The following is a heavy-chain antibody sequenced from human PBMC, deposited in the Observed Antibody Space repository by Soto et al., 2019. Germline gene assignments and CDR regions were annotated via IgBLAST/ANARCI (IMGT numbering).Heavy chain of an antibody. Sequence: QVQLVQSGAEVKKPGSSVKVSCKASGGTFSSYTISWVRQAPGQGLEWMGRIIPILGIANYAQKFQGRVTITADKSTSTAYMELSSLRSGDTAVYYCARAIYIAAGNWFDPWGQGTLVTVSS. CDR3: ARAIYIAAGNWFDP. V-gene: IGHV1-69*02. CDR2: IIPILGIA. CDR1: GGTFSSYT. D-gene: IGHD6-25*01. J-gene: IGHJ5*02.